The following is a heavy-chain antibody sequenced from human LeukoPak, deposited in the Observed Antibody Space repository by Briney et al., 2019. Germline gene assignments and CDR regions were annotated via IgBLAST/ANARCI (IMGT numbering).Heavy chain of an antibody. CDR3: ARGRRGHSGSYYNLGPYYFDY. J-gene: IGHJ4*02. V-gene: IGHV4-34*01. CDR2: INHSGST. Sequence: SETLSLTCAVYGGSFSGYYWSWIRQPPGKGLEWIGEINHSGSTNYNPSLKSRVIISVDTSKNQFSLKLSSVTAADTAVYYCARGRRGHSGSYYNLGPYYFDYWGQGTLVTVSS. D-gene: IGHD3-10*01. CDR1: GGSFSGYY.